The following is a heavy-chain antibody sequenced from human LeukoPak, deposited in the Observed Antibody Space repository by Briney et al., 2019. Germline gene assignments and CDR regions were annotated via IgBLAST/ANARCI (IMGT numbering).Heavy chain of an antibody. CDR3: AKFGLAGSGRYHDAFDI. CDR2: ISGSGGST. CDR1: GFTFSSSG. D-gene: IGHD3-10*01. V-gene: IGHV3-23*01. J-gene: IGHJ3*02. Sequence: GGSLRLSCAASGFTFSSSGMTWVRQAPGKGLEWVSAISGSGGSTYYADSVKGRSTISRDNSKNRLYLQMNSLRAEDTAVYYCAKFGLAGSGRYHDAFDIWGQGTMVTASS.